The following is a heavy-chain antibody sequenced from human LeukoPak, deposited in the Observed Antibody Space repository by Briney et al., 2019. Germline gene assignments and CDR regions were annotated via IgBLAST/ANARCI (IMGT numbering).Heavy chain of an antibody. CDR3: ARDGDYGDWGHYFDY. V-gene: IGHV1-69*13. CDR2: IIPIFGTA. J-gene: IGHJ4*02. CDR1: GGTFSSYA. D-gene: IGHD4-17*01. Sequence: SVKLSCKASGGTFSSYAISRVRQAAGQGLMWMGGIIPIFGTANYAQKFQGRVTITADESTSTAYMELSSLRSEDTAVYYCARDGDYGDWGHYFDYWGQGTLVTVSS.